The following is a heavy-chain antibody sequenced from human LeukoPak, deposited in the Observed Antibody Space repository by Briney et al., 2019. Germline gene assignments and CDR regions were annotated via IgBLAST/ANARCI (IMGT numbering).Heavy chain of an antibody. J-gene: IGHJ5*02. CDR3: ARDAVHGSNVYIWFDL. Sequence: ASVKVSCKASRYTFASYGISWVRQAPGQGLEWMGWISAYNGNTNYAQKFQGRVTMNTDTSTSTAYMEVRSLRSDDTAVYYCARDAVHGSNVYIWFDLWGQGTLVTVSS. D-gene: IGHD1-26*01. CDR1: RYTFASYG. V-gene: IGHV1-18*01. CDR2: ISAYNGNT.